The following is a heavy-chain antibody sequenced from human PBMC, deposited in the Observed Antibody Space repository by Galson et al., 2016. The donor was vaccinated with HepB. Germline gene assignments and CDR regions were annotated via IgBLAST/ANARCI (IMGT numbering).Heavy chain of an antibody. D-gene: IGHD3-22*01. J-gene: IGHJ3*01. V-gene: IGHV4-39*01. CDR3: ATVTYDSSGYPI. Sequence: LTCSVSGGSITTRFSHWGWIRQPPGKGLESIGFIYYTGTNDHNPSLNGRVSVSVDTSKNQFSLTLSSVTAADTGIYYCATVTYDSSGYPIWGRGTMVTVSS. CDR2: IYYTGTN. CDR1: GGSITTRFSH.